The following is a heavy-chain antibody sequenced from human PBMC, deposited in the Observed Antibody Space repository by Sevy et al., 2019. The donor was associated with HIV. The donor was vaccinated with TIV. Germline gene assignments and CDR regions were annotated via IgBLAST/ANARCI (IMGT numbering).Heavy chain of an antibody. CDR3: AHETFGRFES. CDR2: IKGDGSDK. CDR1: GFTFSANW. D-gene: IGHD3-16*01. Sequence: GGSLRLSCAASGFTFSANWMNWVHQAPGKGLEWVANIKGDGSDKHYVDSVEGRFTISRDNAKNLLYLQMNSLRVEDTAVYYCAHETFGRFESWGQGTLVTVSS. J-gene: IGHJ4*02. V-gene: IGHV3-7*01.